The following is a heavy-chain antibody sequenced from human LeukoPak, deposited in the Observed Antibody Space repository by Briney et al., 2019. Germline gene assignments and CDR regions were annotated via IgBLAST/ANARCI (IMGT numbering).Heavy chain of an antibody. CDR1: GGSISSGSYY. CDR2: IYTSGST. J-gene: IGHJ6*03. D-gene: IGHD1-1*01. V-gene: IGHV4-61*02. Sequence: PSQTLSLTCTVSGGSISSGSYYWSWIRQPAGKGLEWIGRIYTSGSTNYNPSLKSRVTMSVDTSKNQFSLKLSSVTAADTAVYYCASASTGRYYMDVWGKGTTVTVSS. CDR3: ASASTGRYYMDV.